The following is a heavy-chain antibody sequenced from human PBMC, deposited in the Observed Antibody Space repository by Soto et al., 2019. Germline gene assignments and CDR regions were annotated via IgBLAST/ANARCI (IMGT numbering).Heavy chain of an antibody. Sequence: QVQLVQSAGEVKKPGASVKVSCKASGYSFTSYGISWVRRAPGQGLEWMGWISPYNGHTQFVQRLQGRVTMNTDTSTKTAYMELRNLRSDDTDHYYCARDLTIVPATHPRLENYGMDVWGQGTTVIVSS. CDR1: GYSFTSYG. CDR3: ARDLTIVPATHPRLENYGMDV. J-gene: IGHJ6*02. D-gene: IGHD2-2*01. V-gene: IGHV1-18*01. CDR2: ISPYNGHT.